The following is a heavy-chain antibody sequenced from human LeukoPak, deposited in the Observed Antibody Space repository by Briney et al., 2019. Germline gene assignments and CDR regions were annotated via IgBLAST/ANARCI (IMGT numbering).Heavy chain of an antibody. Sequence: PSETLSLTCTVSGGSISSYYWSWIRQPPGKGLEWIGYIYYSGSTNYNPSLKSRVTISVDTSKNQFSPKLSSVTAADTAVYYCARARQGYYDFWSGEGWFDPWGQGTLVTVSS. J-gene: IGHJ5*02. CDR3: ARARQGYYDFWSGEGWFDP. CDR2: IYYSGST. V-gene: IGHV4-59*01. D-gene: IGHD3-3*01. CDR1: GGSISSYY.